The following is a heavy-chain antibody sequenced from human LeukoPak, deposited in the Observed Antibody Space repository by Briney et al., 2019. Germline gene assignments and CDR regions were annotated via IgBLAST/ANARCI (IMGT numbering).Heavy chain of an antibody. CDR1: GFTFSTYA. D-gene: IGHD6-13*01. Sequence: GGSLRLSCAASGFTFSTYAMSWVRQAPGKGLEWVSTISGDGGIRYYADSVKGRFTISRDNSKNTLDLQTNNLRVEDTALYYCAKPPPDSSSWLFDYWGQGTLVTVSS. V-gene: IGHV3-23*01. CDR3: AKPPPDSSSWLFDY. J-gene: IGHJ4*02. CDR2: ISGDGGIR.